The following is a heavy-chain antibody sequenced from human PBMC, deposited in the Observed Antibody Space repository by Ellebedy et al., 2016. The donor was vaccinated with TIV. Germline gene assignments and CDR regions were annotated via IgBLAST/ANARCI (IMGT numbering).Heavy chain of an antibody. V-gene: IGHV1-46*01. CDR3: VGGALVGVTGGSDYYPMDV. CDR1: GYTFTVYY. J-gene: IGHJ6*02. CDR2: INPSGGST. Sequence: AASVKVSCKASGYTFTVYYVHWVRQAPGQGPEWMAIINPSGGSTTYAQKFQDRVSVTRDTSTTTVYMELSGLRSEDSAVYFCVGGALVGVTGGSDYYPMDVWGQGTTVTVSS. D-gene: IGHD1-26*01.